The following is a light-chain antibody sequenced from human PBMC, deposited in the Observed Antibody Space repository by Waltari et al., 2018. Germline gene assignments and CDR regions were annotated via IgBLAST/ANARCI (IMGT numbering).Light chain of an antibody. Sequence: QSALTQPASVSGSPGQSITISCTGTSSDVGGYNYVSWYQQHPGKAPKLMIYEVSNRPSGVSNRFSGSKSGNPAYLTISGLQAEDEADYYCSSYTSSSTLYVFGTGTKVTVL. CDR3: SSYTSSSTLYV. CDR1: SSDVGGYNY. J-gene: IGLJ1*01. V-gene: IGLV2-14*01. CDR2: EVS.